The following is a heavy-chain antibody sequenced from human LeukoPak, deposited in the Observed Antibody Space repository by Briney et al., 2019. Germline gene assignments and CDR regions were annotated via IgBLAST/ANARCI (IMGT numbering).Heavy chain of an antibody. CDR1: GFTFSRYG. CDR2: IRYDESKK. CDR3: AKDFRYSSPGDY. Sequence: GGSLRLSCAASGFTFSRYGMHWVRQAPGKGLEWVTFIRYDESKKYYADSVKGRFTISRDNSKNTLYLQTNSLRAEDTAVYYCAKDFRYSSPGDYWGQGTLVTVSS. J-gene: IGHJ4*02. V-gene: IGHV3-30*02. D-gene: IGHD6-13*01.